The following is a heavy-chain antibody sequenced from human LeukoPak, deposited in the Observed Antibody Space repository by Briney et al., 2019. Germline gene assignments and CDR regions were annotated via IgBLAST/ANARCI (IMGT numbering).Heavy chain of an antibody. D-gene: IGHD6-13*01. CDR1: GYTFTSYY. J-gene: IGHJ5*02. V-gene: IGHV1-2*02. Sequence: GASVKVSCKASGYTFTSYYIHWVRQAPGQGLEWMGWINPNGGGTNYAQKFQGRVTMTRDTSISTAYMELSRLRSDDTAVYYCARASSHSSRMNWFDPWGQGTLVTVSS. CDR3: ARASSHSSRMNWFDP. CDR2: INPNGGGT.